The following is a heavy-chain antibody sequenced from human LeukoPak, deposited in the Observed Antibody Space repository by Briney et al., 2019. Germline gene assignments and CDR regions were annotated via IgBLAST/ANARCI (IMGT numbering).Heavy chain of an antibody. CDR1: GGSISSYY. CDR3: ARGFLLWHFDL. Sequence: SETQSLTCTVTGGSISSYYWSWIRQPAGKGLEWIGRIYSSGSTTYNPSLRSRVTMSVDTSKNQFSLKLTSVTAADTAVYYCARGFLLWHFDLWAGSPLLTVSS. D-gene: IGHD2-15*01. CDR2: IYSSGST. J-gene: IGHJ2*01. V-gene: IGHV4-4*07.